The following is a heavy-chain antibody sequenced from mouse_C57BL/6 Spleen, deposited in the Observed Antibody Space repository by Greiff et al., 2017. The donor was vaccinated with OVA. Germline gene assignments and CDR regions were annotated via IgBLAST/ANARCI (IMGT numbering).Heavy chain of an antibody. Sequence: VQLQQSGAELARPGASVKLSCKASGYTFTSYGISWVKQRTGQGLEWIGEIYPRSGNTYYNEKFKGKATLTADKSSSTAYMELRSLTSEDSAVYSCAIPMSGSYEAYFAVWGKGTLVTVSA. CDR1: GYTFTSYG. J-gene: IGHJ3*01. CDR3: AIPMSGSYEAYFAV. CDR2: IYPRSGNT. V-gene: IGHV1-81*01. D-gene: IGHD2-12*01.